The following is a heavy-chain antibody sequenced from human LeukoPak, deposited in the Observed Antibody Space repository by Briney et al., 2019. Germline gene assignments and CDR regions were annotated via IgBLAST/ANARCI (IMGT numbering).Heavy chain of an antibody. CDR2: IGTIDDT. V-gene: IGHV3-13*01. CDR3: AREVLDSTSRSWDLDL. J-gene: IGHJ2*01. Sequence: PGGSLRLSCAAPGFTFSTYDMHWVRQPTGKGLEWVSAIGTIDDTYYSDSVKGRFTISRENAKNSLFLQMNSLRAGDTAVYYCAREVLDSTSRSWDLDLWGRGTLVTVSS. CDR1: GFTFSTYD. D-gene: IGHD2-2*01.